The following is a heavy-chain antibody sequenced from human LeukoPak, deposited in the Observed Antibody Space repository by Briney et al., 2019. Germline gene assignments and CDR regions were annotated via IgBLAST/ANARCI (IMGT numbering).Heavy chain of an antibody. V-gene: IGHV4-59*08. Sequence: SETLSLTCTVSGGSISIYYWSWLRQPPGKGLEWIGYIDFSGITNYNPSLKSRVTISVDTSKNQFSLKLSSVTAADTAVYYCARHEGGSSWSLDYWGQGTLVTVSS. CDR1: GGSISIYY. CDR3: ARHEGGSSWSLDY. J-gene: IGHJ4*02. D-gene: IGHD6-13*01. CDR2: IDFSGIT.